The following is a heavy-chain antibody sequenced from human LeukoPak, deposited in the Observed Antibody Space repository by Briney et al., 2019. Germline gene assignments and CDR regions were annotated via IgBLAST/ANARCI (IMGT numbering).Heavy chain of an antibody. CDR2: IIPIFGTA. CDR3: AKVPSGGDFWSGHIGGFDY. J-gene: IGHJ4*02. V-gene: IGHV1-69*05. Sequence: SVKVSCKASGGTFSSYAISWVRQAPGQGLEWMEGIIPIFGTANYAQKFQGRVTITTDESTSTAYMELSSLRSEDTAVYYCAKVPSGGDFWSGHIGGFDYWGQGTLVTVSS. CDR1: GGTFSSYA. D-gene: IGHD3-3*01.